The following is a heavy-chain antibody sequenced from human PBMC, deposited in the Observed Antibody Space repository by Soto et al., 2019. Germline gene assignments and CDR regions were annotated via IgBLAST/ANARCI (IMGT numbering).Heavy chain of an antibody. Sequence: GSLSLSCAASGFTFSRYAMRWGRQPPGKGLEWVSAISGSGGSTYYADPVTGRFTISRDNSKNTLSLQKNSLRAEDTAVHYWARMSAAGTLNWFYPCGQGTLVTVSA. CDR2: ISGSGGST. CDR3: ARMSAAGTLNWFYP. J-gene: IGHJ5*02. V-gene: IGHV3-23*01. CDR1: GFTFSRYA. D-gene: IGHD6-13*01.